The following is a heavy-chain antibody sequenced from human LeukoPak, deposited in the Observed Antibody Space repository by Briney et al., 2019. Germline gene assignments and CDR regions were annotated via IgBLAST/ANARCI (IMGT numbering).Heavy chain of an antibody. CDR3: ASLDYGDYSRDY. D-gene: IGHD4-17*01. J-gene: IGHJ4*02. V-gene: IGHV4-61*02. CDR2: IYTSGST. CDR1: GGSISSGSYY. Sequence: SETLSLTCTVSGGSISSGSYYWSWIRQPAGKGLEWIGRIYTSGSTNYNPSLKSRVTISVDTSKNQFSLKLSSVTAADTAVYYWASLDYGDYSRDYWGQGTLVTVSS.